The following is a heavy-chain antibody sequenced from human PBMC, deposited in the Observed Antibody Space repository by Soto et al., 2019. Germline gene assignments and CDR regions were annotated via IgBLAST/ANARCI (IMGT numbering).Heavy chain of an antibody. D-gene: IGHD6-6*01. CDR3: ARVXMKYSSSLIYYYYGMDV. V-gene: IGHV6-1*01. CDR1: GDSVSSNSAA. CDR2: TYYRSKWYN. Sequence: SQTHSLTCAISGDSVSSNSAAWNWIRQSPSRGLEWLGRTYYRSKWYNDYAVSVKSRITINPDTSKNQFSLQLNSVSPEDTAVYYCARVXMKYSSSLIYYYYGMDVWGQGTTVTVSS. J-gene: IGHJ6*02.